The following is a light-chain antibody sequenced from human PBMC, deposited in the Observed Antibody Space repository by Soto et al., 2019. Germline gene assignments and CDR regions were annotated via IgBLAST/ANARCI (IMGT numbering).Light chain of an antibody. J-gene: IGKJ5*01. CDR1: QSVGGN. V-gene: IGKV3-20*01. CDR2: GAS. Sequence: EIVLTQSPGGLFLSPGDRATLSCRASQSVGGNVAWYQQIPGQPPKLLIFGASSRATGIADKFSGSGSGTDFTLTISRLEPEDFALYYCQHYGAAPITFGQGTRLEIK. CDR3: QHYGAAPIT.